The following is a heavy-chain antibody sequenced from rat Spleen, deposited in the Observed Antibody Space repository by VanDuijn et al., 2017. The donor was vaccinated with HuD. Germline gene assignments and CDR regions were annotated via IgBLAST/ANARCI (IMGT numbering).Heavy chain of an antibody. CDR2: ISAGGDSSGHSST. CDR3: ARRHYGYTDYFDY. Sequence: EVQLVESGGGLVQPGRSLKLSCAASGFTFSNYDMAWVRQAPTLGLEWVAYISAGGDSSGHSSTYYRDSVKGRFTISRDNAKSTLSLQMDSLRSEDTATYYCARRHYGYTDYFDYWGQGVMVTVSS. V-gene: IGHV5-25*01. J-gene: IGHJ2*01. CDR1: GFTFSNYD. D-gene: IGHD1-9*01.